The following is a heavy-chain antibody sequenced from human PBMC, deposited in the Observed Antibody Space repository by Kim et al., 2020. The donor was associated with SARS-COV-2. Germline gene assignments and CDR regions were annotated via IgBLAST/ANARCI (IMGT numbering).Heavy chain of an antibody. J-gene: IGHJ4*02. CDR3: ARVLTSGWSYFDY. CDR1: GFTFSSYS. Sequence: GGSLRLSCAASGFTFSSYSMNWVRQAPGKGLEWISSISSSGSYIYYADSMKGRFTISRDNARASLYLQMNSLRAEDTAVYYCARVLTSGWSYFDYWGQGTLVTGSS. D-gene: IGHD6-19*01. CDR2: ISSSGSYI. V-gene: IGHV3-21*01.